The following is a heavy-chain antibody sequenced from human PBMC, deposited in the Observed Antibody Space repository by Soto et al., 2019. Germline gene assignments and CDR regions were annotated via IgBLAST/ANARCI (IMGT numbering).Heavy chain of an antibody. Sequence: EVQLVASGGGLIQPGGSLRLSCAASGFAVNSNYMSWVRQAPGKGLEWVSVIYGGGTTYYSDSVKGRFTISRDNSKNTVFLQMNSLGAEDTAVYYCVRTSSYWGQGTRVIVSS. V-gene: IGHV3-53*01. CDR2: IYGGGTT. D-gene: IGHD2-2*01. J-gene: IGHJ4*02. CDR1: GFAVNSNY. CDR3: VRTSSY.